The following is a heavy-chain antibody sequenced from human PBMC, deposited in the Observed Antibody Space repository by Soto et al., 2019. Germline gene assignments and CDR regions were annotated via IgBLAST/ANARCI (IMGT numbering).Heavy chain of an antibody. CDR1: GFTFSSYA. Sequence: PGGSLRLSCAASGFTFSSYAMTWVRQAPGKGLEWVSGISDSGDRTYYADSVKGRFTISRDNSKNTLHLQLNSLRAEDTAVYYCAGRITSYYYYSMDVWGQGTTVTVSS. D-gene: IGHD3-10*01. J-gene: IGHJ6*02. CDR2: ISDSGDRT. V-gene: IGHV3-23*01. CDR3: AGRITSYYYYSMDV.